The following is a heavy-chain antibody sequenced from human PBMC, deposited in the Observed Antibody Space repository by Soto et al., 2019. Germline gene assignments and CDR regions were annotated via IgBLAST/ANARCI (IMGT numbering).Heavy chain of an antibody. J-gene: IGHJ4*02. CDR3: ARSPSPDTVTDYFDY. Sequence: QVQLVQSGAEVKKPGASVKVSCKASGYTFTSYGISWVRQAPGQGLEWMGWISAYNGNTNYAQKLQGRVTMTTDTSTSTAYMELRSLRSDDTAVYYSARSPSPDTVTDYFDYWGQGTLVTVSS. D-gene: IGHD4-17*01. CDR1: GYTFTSYG. V-gene: IGHV1-18*01. CDR2: ISAYNGNT.